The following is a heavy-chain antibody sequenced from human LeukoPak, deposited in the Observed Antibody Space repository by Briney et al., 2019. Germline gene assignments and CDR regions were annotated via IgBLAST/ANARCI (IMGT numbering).Heavy chain of an antibody. J-gene: IGHJ5*02. CDR1: GYSFTSYW. CDR2: IYPGDSDT. V-gene: IGHV5-51*01. D-gene: IGHD3-22*01. CDR3: ARQSDSSGYYYDWFDP. Sequence: KPGESLKISCKGSGYSFTSYWIGWVRQMPGKGLEWMGIIYPGDSDTRYSPSFQGQVTISADKSISTAYLQWSSLKASDTAMYYCARQSDSSGYYYDWFDPWGQGTLVTVSS.